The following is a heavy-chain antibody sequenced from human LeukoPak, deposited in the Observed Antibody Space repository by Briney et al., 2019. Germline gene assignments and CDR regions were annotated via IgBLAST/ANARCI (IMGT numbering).Heavy chain of an antibody. D-gene: IGHD3-3*01. Sequence: SETLSLTCAVYGGSFSGYYWSWIRQPPGKGLEWIGEINHSGSTNYNPSLKSRVTISVDTSKNQFSLKLSSVTAADTAVYYCARTKKENFWSGYYSYGSGGYFDYWGQGTLVTVSS. CDR3: ARTKKENFWSGYYSYGSGGYFDY. V-gene: IGHV4-34*01. J-gene: IGHJ4*02. CDR1: GGSFSGYY. CDR2: INHSGST.